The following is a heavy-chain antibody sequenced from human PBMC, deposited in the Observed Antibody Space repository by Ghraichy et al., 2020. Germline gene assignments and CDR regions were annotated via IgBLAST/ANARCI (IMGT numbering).Heavy chain of an antibody. J-gene: IGHJ3*02. CDR2: IYSSGST. Sequence: SETLSLTCAVSGGSINSATYSWSWIRQPPGKGLEWIGYIYSSGSTYYNSSLKGRVTISADGSKNQISLKLSSVTAADTAVYYCARAPYNDDGFYDDGFDTWGQGTKVTVS. CDR3: ARAPYNDDGFYDDGFDT. CDR1: GGSINSATYS. V-gene: IGHV4-30-2*01. D-gene: IGHD3-22*01.